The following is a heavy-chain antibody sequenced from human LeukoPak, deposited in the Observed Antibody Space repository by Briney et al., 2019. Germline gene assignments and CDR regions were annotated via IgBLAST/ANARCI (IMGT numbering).Heavy chain of an antibody. CDR1: GFTFSDYY. D-gene: IGHD2-2*01. CDR3: ARSRGSTSFFDY. V-gene: IGHV3-30-3*01. J-gene: IGHJ4*02. CDR2: ISYDGSNK. Sequence: PGGSLRLSCAASGFTFSDYYMSWIRQAPGKGLEWVAVISYDGSNKYYADSVKGRFTISRDNSKNTLYLQMNSLRAEDTAVYYCARSRGSTSFFDYWGQGTLVTVSS.